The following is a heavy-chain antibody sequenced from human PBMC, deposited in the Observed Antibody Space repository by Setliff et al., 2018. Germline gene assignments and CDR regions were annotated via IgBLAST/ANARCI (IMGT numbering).Heavy chain of an antibody. V-gene: IGHV4-34*01. CDR3: ARDQWVRSPPLYLSYSMDV. J-gene: IGHJ6*02. CDR1: GDSFSDYY. Sequence: SETLSLTCVVYGDSFSDYYWSWIRQPPGKELEWIGEINHSGSTNDIPSLKSRLTISVDTSKNQFSLKLTPMTAADTAVYSCARDQWVRSPPLYLSYSMDVWGQGTTVTVSS. CDR2: INHSGST. D-gene: IGHD5-12*01.